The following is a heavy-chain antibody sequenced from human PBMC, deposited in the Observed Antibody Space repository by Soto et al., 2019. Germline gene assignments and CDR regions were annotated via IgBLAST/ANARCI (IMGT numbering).Heavy chain of an antibody. CDR1: GYTFTGYY. CDR3: ARHSSGYNDDQLLYFDL. Sequence: QVQLVQSGAEVKNPGASVKVSCKASGYTFTGYYMHWVRQAPGQGLEWMGWINPNSGGTNYAQRFQGRVTMTRNTSISTAYMELSRLRSDDTAVYYCARHSSGYNDDQLLYFDLWGRVTLVTVSS. CDR2: INPNSGGT. D-gene: IGHD6-19*01. V-gene: IGHV1-2*02. J-gene: IGHJ2*01.